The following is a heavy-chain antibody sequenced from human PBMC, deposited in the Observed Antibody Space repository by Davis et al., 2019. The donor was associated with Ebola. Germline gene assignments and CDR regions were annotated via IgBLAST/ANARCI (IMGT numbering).Heavy chain of an antibody. J-gene: IGHJ4*02. V-gene: IGHV5-51*01. D-gene: IGHD2-2*01. Sequence: GESLKISCKGSGYSFTSYWIGWVRQMPGKGLEWMGIIYPGDSDTRYSPSFQGQVTISADKSISTAYLQWSSLKASDTAMYYCARGYCSSTSCPMADYFDYWGQGTLVTVSS. CDR3: ARGYCSSTSCPMADYFDY. CDR2: IYPGDSDT. CDR1: GYSFTSYW.